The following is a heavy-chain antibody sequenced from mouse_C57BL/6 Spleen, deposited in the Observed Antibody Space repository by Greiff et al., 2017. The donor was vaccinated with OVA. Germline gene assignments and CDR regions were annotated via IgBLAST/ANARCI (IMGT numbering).Heavy chain of an antibody. CDR3: ARSGYYDYDDGWYFDV. V-gene: IGHV1-53*01. CDR2: INPSNGGT. D-gene: IGHD2-4*01. J-gene: IGHJ1*03. Sequence: QVQLQQPGTELVKPGASVKLSCKASGYTFTSYWMHWVKQRPGQGLEWIGNINPSNGGTNYNEKFKSKATLTVDKSSSTAYMQRSSLTSEDSAVYYCARSGYYDYDDGWYFDVWGTGTTVTVSS. CDR1: GYTFTSYW.